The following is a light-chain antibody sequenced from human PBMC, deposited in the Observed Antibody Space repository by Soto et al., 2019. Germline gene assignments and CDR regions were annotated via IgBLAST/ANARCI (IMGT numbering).Light chain of an antibody. J-gene: IGLJ3*02. Sequence: QSALTQPASVSGSPGQSITISCTGTSNDIGAYNYVSWYQQHPGKAPKLMIYEVSNRPSGVSNRFSGSKSGNTASLTISGPQAEAEDDYFCNSYTNSITCVFGGGTKVTVL. CDR2: EVS. V-gene: IGLV2-14*01. CDR3: NSYTNSITCV. CDR1: SNDIGAYNY.